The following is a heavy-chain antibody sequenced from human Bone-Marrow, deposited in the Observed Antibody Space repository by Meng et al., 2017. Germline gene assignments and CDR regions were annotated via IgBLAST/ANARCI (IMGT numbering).Heavy chain of an antibody. D-gene: IGHD6-19*01. V-gene: IGHV4-4*02. CDR1: GASVSSGYW. CDR3: AASPGWWRIDS. Sequence: QVRLQAPGPGLVKPSGTLSLTCGVSGASVSSGYWWTWVRQPPGKGLEWIGEFHHSGTTNYNPSLRSRVTISVDTSKNQFSLRLTSVTAADTAVYYCAASPGWWRIDSWGQGTLVTASS. CDR2: FHHSGTT. J-gene: IGHJ4*02.